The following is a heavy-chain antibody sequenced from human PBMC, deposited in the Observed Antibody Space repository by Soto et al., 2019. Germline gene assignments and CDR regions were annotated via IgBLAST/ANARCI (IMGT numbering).Heavy chain of an antibody. CDR3: ARDLSPYSDYYDESTSETWFDP. Sequence: QVQLVASGGGLVQPGGSLRLSCAASGFTFSDYYMSWLRQPPGKGLEWVSYIIKSGSIIHFADSVKGRFAISRDNAKNTLDLQMSSLRAEDTALYYCARDLSPYSDYYDESTSETWFDPWGQGTLVTVSS. D-gene: IGHD3-16*01. J-gene: IGHJ5*02. V-gene: IGHV3-11*01. CDR2: IIKSGSII. CDR1: GFTFSDYY.